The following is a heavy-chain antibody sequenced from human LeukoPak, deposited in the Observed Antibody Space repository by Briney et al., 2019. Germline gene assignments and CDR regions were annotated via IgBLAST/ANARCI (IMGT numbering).Heavy chain of an antibody. CDR1: GYTFTSYA. J-gene: IGHJ3*02. D-gene: IGHD2-15*01. Sequence: GAPVKVSCKASGYTFTSYAMNWVRQAPGQGLEWMGWINTNTGNPTYAQGFTGRFVFSLDTSVSTAYLQISSLKAEDTAVYYCARGAGLRILDAFDIWGQGTMVTVSS. CDR2: INTNTGNP. CDR3: ARGAGLRILDAFDI. V-gene: IGHV7-4-1*02.